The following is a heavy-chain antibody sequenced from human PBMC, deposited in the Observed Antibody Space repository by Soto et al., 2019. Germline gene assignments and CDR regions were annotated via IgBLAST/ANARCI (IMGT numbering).Heavy chain of an antibody. Sequence: QVQLVQSGAEVKKPGASVKVSCQASGYTFTGHYIHWVRQAPGQGLEWMGWINPDNGGTNFSQTFQGRVTMTRDTSISTAYMELGGLRSDDTAVYYCARVTDFWSNYYTAGNNWLDPWGQGTLVTVSS. J-gene: IGHJ5*02. CDR2: INPDNGGT. CDR1: GYTFTGHY. D-gene: IGHD3-3*01. CDR3: ARVTDFWSNYYTAGNNWLDP. V-gene: IGHV1-2*02.